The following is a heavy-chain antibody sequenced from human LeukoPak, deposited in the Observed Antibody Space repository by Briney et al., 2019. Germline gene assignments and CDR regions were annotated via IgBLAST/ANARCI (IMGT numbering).Heavy chain of an antibody. V-gene: IGHV4-38-2*01. Sequence: SETLCLTCAVSGYSISSGYYCGWIRQPPERGLEWIGIIYHSGGTYYNPSPNSRVSISVDTYKNQFFLKLSFVTAADTAVYYCATPSGYCSGDSCYSVTGAFDLWGQGTMVTVSS. CDR2: IYHSGGT. CDR3: ATPSGYCSGDSCYSVTGAFDL. J-gene: IGHJ3*01. CDR1: GYSISSGYY. D-gene: IGHD2-15*01.